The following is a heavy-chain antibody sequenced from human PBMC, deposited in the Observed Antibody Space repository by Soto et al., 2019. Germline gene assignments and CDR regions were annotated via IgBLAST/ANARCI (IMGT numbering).Heavy chain of an antibody. Sequence: RGGSLKLSCAASGFTFSSYWMSWVRQAPGKGLEWVANIKQDGSEKYYVDCVKGRFTISRDNAKNSLYLQMNSLRAEDTAVYYCARQLGANYYYYYGMEVWGQWTTVTVSS. V-gene: IGHV3-7*05. CDR1: GFTFSSYW. D-gene: IGHD1-1*01. J-gene: IGHJ6*02. CDR3: ARQLGANYYYYYGMEV. CDR2: IKQDGSEK.